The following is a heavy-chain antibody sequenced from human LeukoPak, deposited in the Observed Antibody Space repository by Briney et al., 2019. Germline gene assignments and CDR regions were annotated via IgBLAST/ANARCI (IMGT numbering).Heavy chain of an antibody. CDR3: ARACESRDVVPAAADY. CDR1: GFTFSSYG. Sequence: GRSLRLSCAASGFTFSSYGMHWVRQAPGKALEGVAVIWYDGSNKYYADSVKGRFTISRANSNNTLYLHMNSLSAEDTAVYYCARACESRDVVPAAADYWGQGTLVTVSS. V-gene: IGHV3-33*01. J-gene: IGHJ4*02. D-gene: IGHD2-2*01. CDR2: IWYDGSNK.